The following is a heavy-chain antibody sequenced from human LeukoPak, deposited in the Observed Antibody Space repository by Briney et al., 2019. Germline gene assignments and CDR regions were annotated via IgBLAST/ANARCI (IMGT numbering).Heavy chain of an antibody. Sequence: SETLSLTCTVSGASISSYYWSWIRQPPGKGLEWIGDIHYSGSIKYNPSLKSRVTMSVDTSKDQFSLKLSSVTAADTAIYYCARENPSGYYNRPIDYWGQGTLVTVSS. V-gene: IGHV4-59*01. CDR2: IHYSGSI. CDR3: ARENPSGYYNRPIDY. D-gene: IGHD3-22*01. CDR1: GASISSYY. J-gene: IGHJ4*02.